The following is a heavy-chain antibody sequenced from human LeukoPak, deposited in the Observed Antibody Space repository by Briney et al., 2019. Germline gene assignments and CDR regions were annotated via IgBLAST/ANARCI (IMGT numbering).Heavy chain of an antibody. Sequence: SETLSLTCSVSGGSISSYYWSWIRQPPGKGLEWIGYIYYSGSTNYNPSLKSRVTISVDTSKNQFSLKLSSVTAADTAVYYCARSIFRYFDPWGQGTLVTVSS. D-gene: IGHD3-3*01. CDR1: GGSISSYY. CDR3: ARSIFRYFDP. J-gene: IGHJ5*02. CDR2: IYYSGST. V-gene: IGHV4-59*01.